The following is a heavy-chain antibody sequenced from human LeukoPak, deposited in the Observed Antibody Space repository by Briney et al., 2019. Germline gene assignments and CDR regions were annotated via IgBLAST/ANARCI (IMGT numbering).Heavy chain of an antibody. CDR3: TKDLTGPFDY. CDR1: GYTFSSYW. J-gene: IGHJ4*02. CDR2: INTDGSIT. Sequence: GGSLRLSCAASGYTFSSYWMHWVRQAPGKGLVWVSRINTDGSITSYADSVKGRFTISRDNAKNTLYLQMNSLGAEDTAVYYCTKDLTGPFDYWGQGTLVTVSS. D-gene: IGHD2/OR15-2a*01. V-gene: IGHV3-74*01.